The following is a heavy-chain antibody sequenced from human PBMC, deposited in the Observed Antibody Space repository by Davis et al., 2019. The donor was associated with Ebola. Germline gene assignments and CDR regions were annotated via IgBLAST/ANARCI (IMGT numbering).Heavy chain of an antibody. D-gene: IGHD1-26*01. CDR1: GFTLSIYT. CDR2: ISSDGRNK. J-gene: IGHJ4*02. V-gene: IGHV3-30*09. Sequence: GESLKISCAASGFTLSIYTMHWVRQAPGKGLECVAAISSDGRNKHYADSVRGRVVISRDTSKDTLYLPMSGLRAEDTAVYYCARGREDYLDYWGQGTLVTVSS. CDR3: ARGREDYLDY.